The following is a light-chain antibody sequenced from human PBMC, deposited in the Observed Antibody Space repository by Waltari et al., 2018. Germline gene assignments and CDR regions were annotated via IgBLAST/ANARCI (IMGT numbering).Light chain of an antibody. CDR3: QHYVRLPAT. CDR1: QSVSRAV. CDR2: GKS. Sequence: EIVLTQSPGTLSLSPGERATLSCRASQSVSRAVAWYQQKPGQAPRLLIYGKSNRATGIPDRFSGSGSGTDFSLTISRLEPEDVAVYFCQHYVRLPATFGQGTKVEIK. V-gene: IGKV3-20*01. J-gene: IGKJ1*01.